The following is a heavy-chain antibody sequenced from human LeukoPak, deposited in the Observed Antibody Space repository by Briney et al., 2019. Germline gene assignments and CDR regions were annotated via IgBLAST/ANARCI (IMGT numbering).Heavy chain of an antibody. D-gene: IGHD5-24*01. CDR1: GYTFTSYA. CDR3: ARGLQEMATTYYFDY. Sequence: ASVKVSCKASGYTFTSYAMNWVRQAPGQGLEWMGWINTNTGNPTYAQGFTGRFVFSLDTSVSTAYLQISSLKAEDTAVYYCARGLQEMATTYYFDYWGQGTLVTVSS. J-gene: IGHJ4*02. V-gene: IGHV7-4-1*02. CDR2: INTNTGNP.